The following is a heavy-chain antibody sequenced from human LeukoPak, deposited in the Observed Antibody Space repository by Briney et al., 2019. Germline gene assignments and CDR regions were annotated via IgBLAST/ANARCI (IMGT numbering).Heavy chain of an antibody. CDR2: IKSKTDGGTT. Sequence: GGSLRLSCAASGFTFSNAWMSWVRQAPGKGLEWVGHIKSKTDGGTTDYAAPVKGRFTISRDDSKNTLYLQMNTLKTEDTAVYYCTTYAPDCSGGRCYYYFDYWGQGTLVTVSS. J-gene: IGHJ4*02. V-gene: IGHV3-15*01. D-gene: IGHD2-15*01. CDR3: TTYAPDCSGGRCYYYFDY. CDR1: GFTFSNAW.